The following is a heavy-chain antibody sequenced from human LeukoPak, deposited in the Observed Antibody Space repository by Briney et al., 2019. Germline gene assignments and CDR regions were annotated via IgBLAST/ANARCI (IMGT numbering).Heavy chain of an antibody. D-gene: IGHD3-3*01. V-gene: IGHV3-23*01. CDR1: GFTFSIYA. J-gene: IGHJ4*02. CDR3: AKVSDYDFWSGGISAIYFGY. Sequence: GGSLRLSCAASGFTFSIYAMSWVRQAPGKGLEWVSAISGSGGSTYYADSVKGRFTISRDNSKNTLYLQMNSLRAEDTAVYYCAKVSDYDFWSGGISAIYFGYWGQGTLVTVSS. CDR2: ISGSGGST.